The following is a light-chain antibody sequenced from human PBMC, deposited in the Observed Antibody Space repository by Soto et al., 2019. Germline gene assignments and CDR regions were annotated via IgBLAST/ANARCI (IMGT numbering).Light chain of an antibody. V-gene: IGKV1-5*03. CDR1: QSISYW. CDR3: QPYNSDSRT. J-gene: IGKJ1*01. CDR2: KAS. Sequence: DIQMTQSPSTRSASVGDRVTITCRASQSISYWLAWYQQKPGKAPKLLIYKASSLQSGVPSRFSGSGSGTEFTLTISSLQPDDFATYYCQPYNSDSRTFGQGTKVEIK.